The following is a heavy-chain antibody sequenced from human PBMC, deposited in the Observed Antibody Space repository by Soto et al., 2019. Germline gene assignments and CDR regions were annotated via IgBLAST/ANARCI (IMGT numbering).Heavy chain of an antibody. J-gene: IGHJ5*02. CDR3: AKGGFYSYCRGSGP. Sequence: QVQLVESGGGVVQPGRSLRLSCAASGFTFSSYGMHWVRQAPGKGLEWVAVISYDGSNKYYADTVKGRFTISRDNSKNNLYLQMNSLRAEDTAVYYCAKGGFYSYCRGSGPWGQGTLVTVSS. CDR1: GFTFSSYG. V-gene: IGHV3-30*18. CDR2: ISYDGSNK. D-gene: IGHD2-15*01.